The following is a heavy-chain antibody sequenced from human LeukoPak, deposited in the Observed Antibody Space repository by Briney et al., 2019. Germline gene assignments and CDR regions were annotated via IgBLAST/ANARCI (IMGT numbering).Heavy chain of an antibody. CDR3: AKDDFWSGYWAT. CDR1: GFTFSSYA. Sequence: PGGSLRLSCAASGFTFSSYAMSWVRQAPGKGLEWVSAISGSGGSTYYADSVKGRFTISRDNSKNTLYLRMNSLRAEDTAVYYCAKDDFWSGYWATWGQGTLVTVSS. D-gene: IGHD3-3*01. V-gene: IGHV3-23*01. CDR2: ISGSGGST. J-gene: IGHJ4*02.